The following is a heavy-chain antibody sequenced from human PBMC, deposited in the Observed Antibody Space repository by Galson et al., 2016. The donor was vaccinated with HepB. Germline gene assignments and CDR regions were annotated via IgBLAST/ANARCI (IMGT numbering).Heavy chain of an antibody. CDR2: IAPHSGGA. V-gene: IGHV1-2*02. Sequence: SVKVSCKASGYSFTAYFIHWVRQAPGQGLEWMGWIAPHSGGAKYTQKFQGRITMTRDTSINTTYMQLSRLTSDDTAIYFCARGSESRSHLSPFAVWGRGAMVTVSS. D-gene: IGHD3-10*01. CDR3: ARGSESRSHLSPFAV. J-gene: IGHJ3*01. CDR1: GYSFTAYF.